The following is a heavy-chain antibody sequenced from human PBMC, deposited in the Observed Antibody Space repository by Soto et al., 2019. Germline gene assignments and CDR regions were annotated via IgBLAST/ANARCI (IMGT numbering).Heavy chain of an antibody. CDR1: GYSFTSYW. D-gene: IGHD3-3*01. J-gene: IGHJ3*02. V-gene: IGHV5-51*01. CDR2: IYPGDSDT. Sequence: GESLKISCRGSGYSFTSYWIGWVRQTRGKGLEWMGIIYPGDSDTRYSPSFQGQVTISADKSISTAYLQWSSLKASDTAMYYCARRLGVAPVAFDIWGQGTMVTVS. CDR3: ARRLGVAPVAFDI.